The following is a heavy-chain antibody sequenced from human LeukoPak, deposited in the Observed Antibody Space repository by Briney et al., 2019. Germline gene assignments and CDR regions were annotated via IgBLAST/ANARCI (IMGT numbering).Heavy chain of an antibody. D-gene: IGHD2-2*01. CDR2: IWYDGSNK. Sequence: PGRSLRLSCAASGFTFSSYGMHWVRQAPGKGLEWVAVIWYDGSNKYYADSVKGRFTISRDNSKNTLYLQMNSLRAEDTAVYYCARGGQKGYCSSTSCYAALDYWGQGTLVTVSS. CDR1: GFTFSSYG. CDR3: ARGGQKGYCSSTSCYAALDY. J-gene: IGHJ4*02. V-gene: IGHV3-33*01.